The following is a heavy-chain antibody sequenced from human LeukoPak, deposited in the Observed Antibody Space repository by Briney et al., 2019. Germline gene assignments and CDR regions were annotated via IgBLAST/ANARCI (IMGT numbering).Heavy chain of an antibody. CDR3: AREDYASDY. CDR2: INPSGGST. Sequence: ASVKVSCKASGFTFTSYDINWVRQAPGQGLEWMGIINPSGGSTSYAQKFQGRVTMTRDTSTSTVYMELSSLRSEDTAVYYCAREDYASDYWGQGTLVTDSS. D-gene: IGHD4-17*01. CDR1: GFTFTSYD. J-gene: IGHJ4*02. V-gene: IGHV1-46*01.